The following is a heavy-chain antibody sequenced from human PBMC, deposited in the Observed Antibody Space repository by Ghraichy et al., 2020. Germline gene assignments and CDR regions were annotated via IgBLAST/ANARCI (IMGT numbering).Heavy chain of an antibody. V-gene: IGHV3-66*01. CDR3: ARDCQGSSTSCYFSFDY. CDR1: GFTVSSNY. CDR2: MYSGGNT. Sequence: GGSLRLSCAASGFTVSSNYMSWVRQAPGKGLEWVSVMYSGGNTYYADAVKGRFTISRDKSKNTLYLQMNSLRAEDTAVYYCARDCQGSSTSCYFSFDYWGQGALVTVSS. J-gene: IGHJ4*02. D-gene: IGHD2-2*01.